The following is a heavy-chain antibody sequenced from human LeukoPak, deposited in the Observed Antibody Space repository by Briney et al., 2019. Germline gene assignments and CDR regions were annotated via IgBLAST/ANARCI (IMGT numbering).Heavy chain of an antibody. Sequence: SETLSLTCTVSGGSITFYYWSWIRQTPGKGLEWIGYIYYTGSTNYNPSLNSRVTISVDTSKNQFSLKLSSLTAADTAVYYCAKSNGYGLIDIWGQGTMVTVSS. CDR2: IYYTGST. J-gene: IGHJ3*02. D-gene: IGHD3-10*01. CDR1: GGSITFYY. CDR3: AKSNGYGLIDI. V-gene: IGHV4-59*01.